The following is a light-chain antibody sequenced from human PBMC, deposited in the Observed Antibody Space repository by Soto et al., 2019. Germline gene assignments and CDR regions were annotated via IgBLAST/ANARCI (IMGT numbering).Light chain of an antibody. V-gene: IGKV1-39*01. CDR3: QQIYITPYT. CDR1: QSISVH. Sequence: DIQMTQSPSSLSASVGDTVTITCRASQSISVHLNWYQQKPGQVPELLIYAASNLQSGVSSSFSGSGSETDFALTISSLQPEDFATYYCQQIYITPYTFGQGTKLQIK. CDR2: AAS. J-gene: IGKJ2*01.